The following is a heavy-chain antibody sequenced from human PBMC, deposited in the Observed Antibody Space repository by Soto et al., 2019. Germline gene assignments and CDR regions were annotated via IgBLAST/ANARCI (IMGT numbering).Heavy chain of an antibody. CDR3: ARGGYCSSTNCYLETDYYYYAMDV. J-gene: IGHJ6*02. D-gene: IGHD2-2*03. CDR1: GFTFSSYA. Sequence: GGSLRLSCAASGFTFSSYAMSWVRQAPGKGLEWVSAISGSGGSTYYADSVKGRFPISRDNSKNTLYLQMNSLRAEATAVYSCARGGYCSSTNCYLETDYYYYAMDVWGQGSKVTVSS. CDR2: ISGSGGST. V-gene: IGHV3-23*01.